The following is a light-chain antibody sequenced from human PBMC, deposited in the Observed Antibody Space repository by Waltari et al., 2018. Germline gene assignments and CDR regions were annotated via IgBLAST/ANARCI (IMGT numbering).Light chain of an antibody. CDR3: QQRGTWPQT. J-gene: IGKJ2*01. CDR2: HAS. Sequence: EIVLTQSPATLSLSPGERATLTCRASQSVSSHLIWYHQKPGQAPRLLIYHASNRATGIPARFSGSGSGTDFTLTISSLEPEDFAVYYCQQRGTWPQTFGQGTKLEIK. CDR1: QSVSSH. V-gene: IGKV3-11*01.